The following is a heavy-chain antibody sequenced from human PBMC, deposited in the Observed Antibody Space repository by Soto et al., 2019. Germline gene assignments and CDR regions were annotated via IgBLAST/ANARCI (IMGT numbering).Heavy chain of an antibody. CDR1: GFTFSSYA. Sequence: PGGSLRLSCAASGFTFSSYAMHWVRQAPGKGLEYVSAISSNGGSTYYANSVKGRFTISRDNSKNTLYLQMGSLRAEDMAVYYCARDSPYSSSWYDLNWFDPWGQGTLVTVSS. CDR2: ISSNGGST. CDR3: ARDSPYSSSWYDLNWFDP. D-gene: IGHD6-13*01. V-gene: IGHV3-64*01. J-gene: IGHJ5*02.